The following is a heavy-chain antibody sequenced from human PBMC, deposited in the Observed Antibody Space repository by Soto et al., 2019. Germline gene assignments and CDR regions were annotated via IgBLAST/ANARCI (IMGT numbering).Heavy chain of an antibody. Sequence: GGSLRLSCAASGFTFSSYSMNWVRQAPGKGLEWVSYISSSSSTIYYADSVKGRFTISRDNAKNSLYLQMNSLRAEDTAVYYCARDSGRDWDFWSGYYRVYAFDIWGQGTMVTVSS. V-gene: IGHV3-48*01. CDR3: ARDSGRDWDFWSGYYRVYAFDI. D-gene: IGHD3-3*01. J-gene: IGHJ3*02. CDR1: GFTFSSYS. CDR2: ISSSSSTI.